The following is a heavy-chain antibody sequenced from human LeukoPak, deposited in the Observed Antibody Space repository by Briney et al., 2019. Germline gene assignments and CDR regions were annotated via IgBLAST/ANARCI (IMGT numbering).Heavy chain of an antibody. CDR1: GGSISSYY. V-gene: IGHV4-59*01. Sequence: SETLSLTCTVSGGSISSYYWIWIRQPPGKGLECIGYIYYRGSTTFNPSLKSRVTISVDTYKNQFSLNLSSVTAADTAVYYCARWADCSNISCRKGFDYWGQGTLVTVSS. J-gene: IGHJ4*02. D-gene: IGHD2-2*01. CDR2: IYYRGST. CDR3: ARWADCSNISCRKGFDY.